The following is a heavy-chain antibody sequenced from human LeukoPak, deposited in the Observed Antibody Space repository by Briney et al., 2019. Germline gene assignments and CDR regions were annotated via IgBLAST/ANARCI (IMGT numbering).Heavy chain of an antibody. Sequence: GGSLRLSCAASGFTFSSYSMNWVRQAPGKGLEWVSSSSSSSSYIYYADSVKGRFTISRDNAKNSLYLQMNSLRAEDTAVYYCARSSYDFWSGYYLDYWGQGTLVTVSS. D-gene: IGHD3-3*01. CDR3: ARSSYDFWSGYYLDY. V-gene: IGHV3-21*01. J-gene: IGHJ4*02. CDR1: GFTFSSYS. CDR2: SSSSSSYI.